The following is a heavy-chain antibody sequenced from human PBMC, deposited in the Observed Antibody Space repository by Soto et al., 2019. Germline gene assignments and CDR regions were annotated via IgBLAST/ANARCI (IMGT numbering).Heavy chain of an antibody. Sequence: QPGGSLRLSCVASGFTVSSYWMSWVRRAPGKGLEWVANMKQDGSEQHYVDSVRGRFTLSRDNAKNSLYLQMNSLGAEDTAVYYCARVAWWTEDTGTVPTAIDSWGQGTSVTVSS. D-gene: IGHD2-2*01. CDR3: ARVAWWTEDTGTVPTAIDS. CDR2: MKQDGSEQ. CDR1: GFTVSSYW. J-gene: IGHJ4*02. V-gene: IGHV3-7*01.